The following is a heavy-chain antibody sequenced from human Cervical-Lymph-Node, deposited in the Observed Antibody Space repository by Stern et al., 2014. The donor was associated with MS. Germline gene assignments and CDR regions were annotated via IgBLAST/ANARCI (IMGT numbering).Heavy chain of an antibody. V-gene: IGHV1-2*02. D-gene: IGHD4-23*01. CDR2: INPKSGGA. CDR1: GYIFSDYY. Sequence: VQLVESGAEVRKAGASVKVSCKASGYIFSDYYIHWVRQAPGQGLEWKGWINPKSGGANSAQKFQGRVTMTRDTSITTVYMELNSLRSDDTAVYYCARSVVTTGLFDSWGQGTLVTVSS. J-gene: IGHJ4*02. CDR3: ARSVVTTGLFDS.